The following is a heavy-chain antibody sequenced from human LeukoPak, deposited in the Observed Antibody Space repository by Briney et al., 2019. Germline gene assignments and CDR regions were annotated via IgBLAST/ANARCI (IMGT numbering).Heavy chain of an antibody. CDR1: GFTFSSYA. CDR2: ISYDGSNK. D-gene: IGHD6-6*01. J-gene: IGHJ4*02. V-gene: IGHV3-30-3*01. Sequence: GGSLRLSCAASGFTFSSYAMHWVRQAPGKGLEWVAVISYDGSNKYYADSVKGRFTISRDNSKNTLYLQMNSLRAEDTAVYYCATMKGSSSSVDYWGQGTLVTVSS. CDR3: ATMKGSSSSVDY.